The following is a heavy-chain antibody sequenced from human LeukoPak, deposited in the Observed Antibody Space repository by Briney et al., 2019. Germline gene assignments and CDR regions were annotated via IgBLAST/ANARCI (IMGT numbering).Heavy chain of an antibody. J-gene: IGHJ5*02. V-gene: IGHV7-4-1*02. D-gene: IGHD5-12*01. CDR2: INTKTGKP. Sequence: ASVKVSCKASGYTFTSYAMNWVRQAPGQGLECMGWINTKTGKPTYAQGFTGRFVFSVDTSVSTAFLQISSLKAEDTAVYYCAREEGANSGLPNWFDPWGQGTLVSVSS. CDR3: AREEGANSGLPNWFDP. CDR1: GYTFTSYA.